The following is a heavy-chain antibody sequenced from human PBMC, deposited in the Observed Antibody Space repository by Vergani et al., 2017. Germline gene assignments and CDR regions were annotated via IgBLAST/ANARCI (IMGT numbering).Heavy chain of an antibody. D-gene: IGHD3-10*01. CDR3: AKEKPPPYYYGSGMDY. V-gene: IGHV3-43*02. CDR1: GFTFDDYA. Sequence: EVQLVESGGGVVQPGGSLRLSCAASGFTFDDYAMHWVRQAPGKGLEWVSLISGDGGSTYYADSVTGRFTISRDNSKNSLYLQMNSLRTEDTALYYCAKEKPPPYYYGSGMDYWGQGTLVTVSS. CDR2: ISGDGGST. J-gene: IGHJ4*02.